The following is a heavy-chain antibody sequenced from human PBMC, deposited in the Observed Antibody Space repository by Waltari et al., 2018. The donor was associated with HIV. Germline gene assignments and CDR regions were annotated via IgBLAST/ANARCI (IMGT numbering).Heavy chain of an antibody. J-gene: IGHJ4*02. V-gene: IGHV3-33*01. CDR1: GFNFSSFG. CDR3: ARDRRSTVIGPDY. Sequence: VEVVESGGGVVQPGGSVSLSCAASGFNFSSFGMHWLRQAPGKGLEWVAVIWYDGTNKYYGDSVKGRFTISRDNSKDMVYLQMDSLRVEDTGVYYCARDRRSTVIGPDYWGQGTVVVVSS. D-gene: IGHD4-17*01. CDR2: IWYDGTNK.